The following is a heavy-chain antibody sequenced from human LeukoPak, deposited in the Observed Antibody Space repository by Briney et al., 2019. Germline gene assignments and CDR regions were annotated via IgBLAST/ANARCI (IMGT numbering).Heavy chain of an antibody. V-gene: IGHV4-4*02. CDR2: IYHSGST. CDR3: TRDASGDTISGPRMDV. D-gene: IGHD3-3*01. CDR1: GGSISSSNW. Sequence: PSETLSLTCAVSGGSISSSNWWSWVRQPPGKGLEWIGEIYHSGSTNYNPSLKSRVTISVDKSKNQFSLKLSSVTAADTAVYYCTRDASGDTISGPRMDVWGQGTTVTVSS. J-gene: IGHJ6*02.